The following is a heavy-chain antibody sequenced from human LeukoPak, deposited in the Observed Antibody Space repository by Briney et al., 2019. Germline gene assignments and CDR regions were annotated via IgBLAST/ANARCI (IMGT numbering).Heavy chain of an antibody. CDR1: GGTFSSYA. D-gene: IGHD3-10*01. V-gene: IGHV1-69*06. J-gene: IGHJ5*02. CDR3: ARGGRGSGSYYRFGWFDP. Sequence: ASVKVSCKASGGTFSSYAISWVRQAPGQGLEWMGGIIPIFGTANYAQKFQGRVTITADKSTSTAYMELSSLRSEDTAVYYCARGGRGSGSYYRFGWFDPWGQGTLVTVSS. CDR2: IIPIFGTA.